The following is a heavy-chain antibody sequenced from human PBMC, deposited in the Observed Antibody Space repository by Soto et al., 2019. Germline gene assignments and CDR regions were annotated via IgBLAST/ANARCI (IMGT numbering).Heavy chain of an antibody. CDR1: GFTFSSYA. D-gene: IGHD4-17*01. V-gene: IGHV3-23*01. J-gene: IGHJ6*03. CDR2: ISGSGGST. CDR3: AKDYLTTVTPSKYYYYYYMDV. Sequence: GGSLRLSCAASGFTFSSYAMSWVRQAPGKGLEWVSAISGSGGSTYYADSVKGRFTISRDNSKNTLYLQMNSLRAEDTAVYYCAKDYLTTVTPSKYYYYYYMDVWGKGTTVTVSS.